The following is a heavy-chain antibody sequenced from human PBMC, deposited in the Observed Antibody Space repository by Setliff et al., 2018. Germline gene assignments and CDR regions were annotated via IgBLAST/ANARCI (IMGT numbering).Heavy chain of an antibody. J-gene: IGHJ4*02. V-gene: IGHV4-4*07. D-gene: IGHD5-18*01. CDR1: GGSISSYY. CDR2: IYASGDT. CDR3: TRLAARGYSYGSDY. Sequence: SETLSLTCTVSGGSISSYYWGWIRQPAGRALEWIGRIYASGDTNYNPSLTSRVTISRDTSQNQFSLKVNSVTAADTAVYYCTRLAARGYSYGSDYWGQGSLVTVSS.